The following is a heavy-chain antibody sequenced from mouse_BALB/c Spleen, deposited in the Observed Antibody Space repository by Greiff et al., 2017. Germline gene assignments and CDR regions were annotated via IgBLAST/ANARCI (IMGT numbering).Heavy chain of an antibody. J-gene: IGHJ4*01. Sequence: EVMLVESGGGLVKPGGSLKLSCAASGFTFSSYTMSWVRQTPEKRLEWVATISSGGSYTYYPDSVKGRFTISRDNAKNTLYLQMSSLKSEDTAMYYCTRDGDSFYAMDYWGQGTSVTVSS. V-gene: IGHV5-6-4*01. D-gene: IGHD3-3*01. CDR1: GFTFSSYT. CDR3: TRDGDSFYAMDY. CDR2: ISSGGSYT.